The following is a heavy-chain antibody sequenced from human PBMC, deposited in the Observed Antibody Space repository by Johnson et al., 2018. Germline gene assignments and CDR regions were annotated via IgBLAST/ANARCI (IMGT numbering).Heavy chain of an antibody. CDR3: AKDIGHGEHWYYYSGMDV. J-gene: IGHJ6*02. Sequence: VQLVQSGGGLVQPGRSLRLSCAASGFTFDDYAMHWVRQVPGKGLEWLSRISWKSGLVDYAASVKGRFTISRDNTKNSLYLQMNSLRPEDTALYYCAKDIGHGEHWYYYSGMDVWGQGTTVIVSS. CDR2: ISWKSGLV. CDR1: GFTFDDYA. D-gene: IGHD3-10*01. V-gene: IGHV3-9*01.